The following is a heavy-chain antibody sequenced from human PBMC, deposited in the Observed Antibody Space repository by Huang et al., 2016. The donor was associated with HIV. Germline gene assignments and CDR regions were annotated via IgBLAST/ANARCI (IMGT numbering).Heavy chain of an antibody. V-gene: IGHV3-7*01. CDR2: IKQDGSEK. Sequence: LVESGGGVVQPGGSRRLSCAGSTATFNAYWMSWFRRRPGQGLEWVANIKQDGSEKYYMDSVEGRFNISRDNVKKLLFLEMNNLRVADTAIYYCATKASAMDIWGQGTTVIVSS. D-gene: IGHD1-7*01. CDR1: TATFNAYW. J-gene: IGHJ6*02. CDR3: ATKASAMDI.